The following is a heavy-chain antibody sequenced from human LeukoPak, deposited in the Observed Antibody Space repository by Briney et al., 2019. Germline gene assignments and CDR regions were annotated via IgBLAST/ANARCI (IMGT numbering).Heavy chain of an antibody. Sequence: PSETLSLTCTVSGGSISSYYWSWIRQPPGKGLEWIGYIYYSGSTYYNPSLKSRVTISLDTSKNQFSLKLSSVTAADTAVYYCASELGGDAFDIWGQGTLVTVSS. V-gene: IGHV4-59*08. CDR1: GGSISSYY. CDR2: IYYSGST. CDR3: ASELGGDAFDI. J-gene: IGHJ3*02. D-gene: IGHD7-27*01.